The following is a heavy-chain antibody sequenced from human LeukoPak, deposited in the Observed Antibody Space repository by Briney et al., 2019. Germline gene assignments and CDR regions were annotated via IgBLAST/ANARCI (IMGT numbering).Heavy chain of an antibody. V-gene: IGHV4-4*07. D-gene: IGHD5-12*01. Sequence: SETLSLTCTVSGGSISSYYWSWIRQPAGKGLEWIGRIYTSGSTNYNPSLKSRVTMSVDTSKNQFSLNLTSVTAADTAVYYCARDLLHRGYAFDIWGQGTMVTVSS. CDR1: GGSISSYY. CDR3: ARDLLHRGYAFDI. J-gene: IGHJ3*02. CDR2: IYTSGST.